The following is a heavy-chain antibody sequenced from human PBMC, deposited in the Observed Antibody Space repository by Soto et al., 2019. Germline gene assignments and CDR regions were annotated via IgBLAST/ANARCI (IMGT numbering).Heavy chain of an antibody. J-gene: IGHJ3*02. V-gene: IGHV1-69*13. CDR2: IIPIFGTA. CDR1: GGTFSSYA. CDR3: ARDREMATITGAFDI. Sequence: ASVKVSCKASGGTFSSYAISWVRQAPGQGLEWMGGIIPIFGTANYAQKFQGRVTITADESTSTAYMELSSLRSEDTAVYYCARDREMATITGAFDIWGQGTMVTVSS. D-gene: IGHD5-12*01.